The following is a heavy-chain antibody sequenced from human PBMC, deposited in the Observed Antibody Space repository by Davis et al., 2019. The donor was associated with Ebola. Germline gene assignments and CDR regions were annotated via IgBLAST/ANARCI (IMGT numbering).Heavy chain of an antibody. Sequence: GGSLRLSCTGSGFTFSDYYMSWIRQAPGKGLEWVSYISKNGDTIFYADSVKGRFTISRDNAKNSVYLQMISLRAEDTAVYYCARTVDCDFWGQGSLVTVSS. V-gene: IGHV3-11*01. CDR1: GFTFSDYY. J-gene: IGHJ4*02. CDR2: ISKNGDTI. CDR3: ARTVDCDF. D-gene: IGHD6-19*01.